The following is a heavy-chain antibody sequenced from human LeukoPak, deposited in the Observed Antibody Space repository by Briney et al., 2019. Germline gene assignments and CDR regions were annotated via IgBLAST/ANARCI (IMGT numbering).Heavy chain of an antibody. Sequence: KTSETLSLTCTVSGYSISSGYYWGWIRQPPGKGLEWIGSIYHSGSIYYNPSLKSRVTISVDTSKNQFSLKLSSVTAADTAVYYCARGAEQWLVFDAFDIWGQGTMVTVSS. CDR3: ARGAEQWLVFDAFDI. CDR2: IYHSGSI. V-gene: IGHV4-38-2*02. D-gene: IGHD6-19*01. J-gene: IGHJ3*02. CDR1: GYSISSGYY.